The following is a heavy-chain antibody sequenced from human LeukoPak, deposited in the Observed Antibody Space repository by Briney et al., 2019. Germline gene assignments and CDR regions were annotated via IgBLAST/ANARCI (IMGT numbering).Heavy chain of an antibody. CDR2: ISNSGKTI. CDR1: GFTFSSYE. CDR3: ARVFSNPTGNDY. J-gene: IGHJ4*02. D-gene: IGHD1-1*01. V-gene: IGHV3-48*03. Sequence: GGSLRLSCAASGFTFSSYEMNWVRQAPGKGLEWVSYISNSGKTIFYADSVKGRFTISRDNGKNSLYLQMNSLRAEDTAVYYCARVFSNPTGNDYWGQGTLVTVSS.